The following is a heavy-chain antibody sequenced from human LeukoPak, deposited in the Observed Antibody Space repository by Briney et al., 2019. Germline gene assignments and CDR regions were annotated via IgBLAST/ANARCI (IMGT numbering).Heavy chain of an antibody. Sequence: ASVKVSCKAFGYTFGTSSISWVRQAPGQRLEWMGWISPNNGNTHYAQGVQGRVAMTTDTSRSTAYMELRSLRSDDTAVYYCTRVRNSNNWWGAFDIWGQGTMVTVSS. J-gene: IGHJ3*02. CDR1: GYTFGTSS. D-gene: IGHD1-1*01. CDR3: TRVRNSNNWWGAFDI. V-gene: IGHV1-18*01. CDR2: ISPNNGNT.